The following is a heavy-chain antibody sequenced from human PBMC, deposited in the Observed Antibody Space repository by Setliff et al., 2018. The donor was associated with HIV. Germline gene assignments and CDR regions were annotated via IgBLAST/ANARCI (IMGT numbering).Heavy chain of an antibody. J-gene: IGHJ4*02. CDR1: GFTFDDYA. CDR3: AKASTKWAVGSVAGYFDS. Sequence: GGSLRLSCAASGFTFDDYAMHWVRQVPGKGLEWVSFISWDGTTTFYADSVKGRFTIARDNSEHSLYLQMNSLRAEDSALYYCAKASTKWAVGSVAGYFDSWGQGTLVTVSS. V-gene: IGHV3-43D*03. CDR2: ISWDGTTT. D-gene: IGHD1-26*01.